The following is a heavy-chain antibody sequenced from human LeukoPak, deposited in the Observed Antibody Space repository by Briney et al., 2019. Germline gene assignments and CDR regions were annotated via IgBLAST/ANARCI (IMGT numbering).Heavy chain of an antibody. CDR3: ANIDLNSSSRLLKDDAFDI. J-gene: IGHJ3*02. D-gene: IGHD6-13*01. CDR1: GYTFTGYY. CDR2: INPNSGGT. Sequence: ASVKVSCKASGYTFTGYYMHWVRQAPGQGLEWMGWINPNSGGTNYAQKFQGRVTMTRDTSISTAYMELSRLRSDDTAVYYCANIDLNSSSRLLKDDAFDIWGQGTMVTVSS. V-gene: IGHV1-2*02.